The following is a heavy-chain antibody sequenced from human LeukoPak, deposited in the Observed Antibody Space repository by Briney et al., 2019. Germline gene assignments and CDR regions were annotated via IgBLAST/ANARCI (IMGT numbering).Heavy chain of an antibody. CDR3: ARRAGAYSHPYDY. D-gene: IGHD4/OR15-4a*01. Sequence: GGTLRLSCTVSGFTVSSDSMSWVRQAPGKGLEWVSFIYSGGSTHYSDSVKGRFTISRDNSKNNLYLQMNSLGAGDTAVYYFARRAGAYSHPYDYWGQGTLVTVSS. J-gene: IGHJ4*02. CDR2: IYSGGST. V-gene: IGHV3-53*01. CDR1: GFTVSSDS.